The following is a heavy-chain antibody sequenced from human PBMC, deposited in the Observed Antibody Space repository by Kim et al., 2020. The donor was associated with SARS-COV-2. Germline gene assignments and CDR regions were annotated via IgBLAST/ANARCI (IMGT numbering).Heavy chain of an antibody. Sequence: GGSLRLSCAASGFTVSSNYMSWVRQAPGKGLEWVSVIYSGGSTYYADSVKGRFTISRDNSKNTLYLQMNSLRAEDTAVYYCARGRAVRGVYFDLWGRGTLVTVSS. V-gene: IGHV3-53*01. CDR1: GFTVSSNY. CDR2: IYSGGST. CDR3: ARGRAVRGVYFDL. D-gene: IGHD3-10*01. J-gene: IGHJ2*01.